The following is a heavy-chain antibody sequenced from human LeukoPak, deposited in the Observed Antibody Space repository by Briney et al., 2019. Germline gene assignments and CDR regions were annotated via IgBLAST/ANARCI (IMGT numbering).Heavy chain of an antibody. Sequence: GASVKVSCKASGYTFTVYYMHWVRQAPGQGLEWMGWINPNSGGTNYAQKFQGRVTMTRDTSISTAYMELSRLRSDDTAVYYCARDRPDYSGNSMLEIDYWGQGTLVTVSS. CDR1: GYTFTVYY. D-gene: IGHD4-23*01. CDR3: ARDRPDYSGNSMLEIDY. J-gene: IGHJ4*02. CDR2: INPNSGGT. V-gene: IGHV1-2*02.